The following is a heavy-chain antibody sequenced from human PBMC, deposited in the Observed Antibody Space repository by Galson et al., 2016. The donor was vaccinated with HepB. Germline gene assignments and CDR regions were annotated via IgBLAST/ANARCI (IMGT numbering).Heavy chain of an antibody. J-gene: IGHJ5*02. Sequence: TLSLTCAVSGGSVSSHNWWSWVRQPPGKGLEWIGEVFHSGTTNYNPSLKSRVTISVDTSKNQFTLKMTSVTAADTAMYFCTLLRGPHLVRGVTRDSWFDPWGQGTLVTVSS. CDR3: TLLRGPHLVRGVTRDSWFDP. V-gene: IGHV4-4*01. D-gene: IGHD3-10*01. CDR2: VFHSGTT. CDR1: GGSVSSHNW.